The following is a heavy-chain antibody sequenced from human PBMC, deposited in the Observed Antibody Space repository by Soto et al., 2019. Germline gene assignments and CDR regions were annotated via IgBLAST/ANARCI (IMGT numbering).Heavy chain of an antibody. CDR1: GGTFSSYA. CDR2: IIPIFGTA. J-gene: IGHJ5*02. V-gene: IGHV1-69*06. Sequence: GASVKVSCKASGGTFSSYAISCVRQAPGQGLEWMGGIIPIFGTANYAQKFQGRVTITADKSTSTAYMELSSLRSEDTAVYYCARDKGVSGSSWNWFDPWGQGTLVTVSS. D-gene: IGHD3-16*01. CDR3: ARDKGVSGSSWNWFDP.